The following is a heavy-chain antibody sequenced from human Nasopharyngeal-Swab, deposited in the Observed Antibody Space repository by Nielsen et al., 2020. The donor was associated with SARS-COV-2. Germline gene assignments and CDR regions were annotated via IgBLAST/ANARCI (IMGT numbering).Heavy chain of an antibody. V-gene: IGHV4-4*02. D-gene: IGHD6-19*01. CDR2: IYHSGST. CDR3: ARCSGWDRRNDY. Sequence: VRQMPGKGLEWIGEIYHSGSTNYNPSLKSRVTISVDKSKNQFSLKLSSVTAADTAVYYCARCSGWDRRNDYWGQGTLVTVSS. J-gene: IGHJ4*02.